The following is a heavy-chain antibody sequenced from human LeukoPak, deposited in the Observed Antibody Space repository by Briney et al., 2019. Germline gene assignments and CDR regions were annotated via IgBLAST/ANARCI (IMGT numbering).Heavy chain of an antibody. Sequence: GGSLRLSCAASGFMVSSNYMSWVRQAPGKGLEWVSVIYSGGSTYYADSVKGTFTISRYNSKNKLYLQMNSLRAEDTAVYYCARSRWIQLWLDYWGQGTLVTVSS. D-gene: IGHD5-18*01. CDR3: ARSRWIQLWLDY. V-gene: IGHV3-66*01. J-gene: IGHJ4*02. CDR2: IYSGGST. CDR1: GFMVSSNY.